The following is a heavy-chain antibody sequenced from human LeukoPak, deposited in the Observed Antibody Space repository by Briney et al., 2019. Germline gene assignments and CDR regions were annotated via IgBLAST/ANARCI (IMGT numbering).Heavy chain of an antibody. Sequence: TSETLSLTCAVYGGSFSGYYWSWIRQPPGKGLEWIGEINHSGSTYYNPSLKSRVTISVDTSKNQFSLKLSSVTAADTAVYYCARDAPQLELNYWGQGTLVTVSS. CDR3: ARDAPQLELNY. V-gene: IGHV4-34*01. CDR1: GGSFSGYY. D-gene: IGHD1-1*01. CDR2: INHSGST. J-gene: IGHJ4*02.